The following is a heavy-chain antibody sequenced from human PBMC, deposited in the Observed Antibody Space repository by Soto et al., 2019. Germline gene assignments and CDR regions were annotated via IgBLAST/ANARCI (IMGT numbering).Heavy chain of an antibody. J-gene: IGHJ3*02. D-gene: IGHD6-13*01. CDR1: GFTFSSYA. V-gene: IGHV3-23*01. Sequence: GGSLRLSCAASGFTFSSYAMSWVRQAPGKGLEWVSAISGSGGSTYYADSVKGRFTISRDNSKNTLYLQMNSLRAEDTAVYYCAKDPRYSSSWYEDAFDIWGQGTMVTVSS. CDR3: AKDPRYSSSWYEDAFDI. CDR2: ISGSGGST.